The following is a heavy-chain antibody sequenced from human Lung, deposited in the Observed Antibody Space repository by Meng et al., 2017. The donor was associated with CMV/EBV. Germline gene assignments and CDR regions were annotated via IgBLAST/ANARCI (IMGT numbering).Heavy chain of an antibody. J-gene: IGHJ6*02. D-gene: IGHD6-13*01. CDR3: ARDSRGSWYYSHGDYYYGMDV. V-gene: IGHV3-30-3*01. CDR1: GFTFSSYA. CDR2: ISYDGSNK. Sequence: SXKISXAASGFTFSSYAMHWVRQAPGKGLEWVAVISYDGSNKYYADSVKGRFTISRDNSKNTLYLQMNSLRAEDTAVYYCARDSRGSWYYSHGDYYYGMDVWGQRATVTVSS.